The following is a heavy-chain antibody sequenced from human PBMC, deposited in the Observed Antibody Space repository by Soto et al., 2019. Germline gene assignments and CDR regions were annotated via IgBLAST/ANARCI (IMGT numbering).Heavy chain of an antibody. J-gene: IGHJ4*02. CDR3: AREGYCSGGSCYPDY. V-gene: IGHV4-59*01. D-gene: IGHD2-15*01. Sequence: PSETLSLTCTVSGGSISSYYWSWIRQPPGKGLEWIGYIYYSGSTNYNPSLKSRVTISVDTSKNQISLKLSSVTAADTAVYYCAREGYCSGGSCYPDYWGQGTLVTVSS. CDR2: IYYSGST. CDR1: GGSISSYY.